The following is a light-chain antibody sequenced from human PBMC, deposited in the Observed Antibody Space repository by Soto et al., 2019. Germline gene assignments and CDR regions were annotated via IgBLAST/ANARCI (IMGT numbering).Light chain of an antibody. Sequence: DIQMTQSPSTLSASVGDRVTITCRASQSIDRGLAWYQQKPGKAPKLLIYKASTLESGVPLRFSGSGSGTEFTLTITILQPDDFATYYCQQYHFFWTFGQGTREEIK. CDR3: QQYHFFWT. CDR2: KAS. J-gene: IGKJ1*01. CDR1: QSIDRG. V-gene: IGKV1-5*03.